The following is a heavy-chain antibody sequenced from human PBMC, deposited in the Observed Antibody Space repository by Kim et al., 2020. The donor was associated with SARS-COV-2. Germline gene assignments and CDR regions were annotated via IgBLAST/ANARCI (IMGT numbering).Heavy chain of an antibody. CDR2: ISDNGDST. CDR1: AVTFSNYA. J-gene: IGHJ6*02. Sequence: GGSLRLSCKPSAVTFSNYAVSWVRQAPGKGLEWVSSISDNGDSTYHSDSVKGRFTISRDNSKNTVSLQMNSLRAEDTALYYCTSGLAGFDYYYVLDVWGPGTTVTVSS. V-gene: IGHV3-23*01. CDR3: TSGLAGFDYYYVLDV. D-gene: IGHD5-12*01.